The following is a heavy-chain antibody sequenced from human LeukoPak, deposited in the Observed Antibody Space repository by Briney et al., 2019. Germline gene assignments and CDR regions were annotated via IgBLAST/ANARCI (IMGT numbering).Heavy chain of an antibody. V-gene: IGHV3-30*01. D-gene: IGHD5-18*01. CDR1: GFTFSSYA. CDR3: ARDRYSYGYYWFDP. J-gene: IGHJ5*02. Sequence: GRSLRLSCAASGFTFSSYAMHWVRQAPGKGLEWVAVISYDGSNKYYADSVKGRFTISRDNSKNTLYLQMNSLRAEDTAVYYCARDRYSYGYYWFDPWGQGTLVTVSS. CDR2: ISYDGSNK.